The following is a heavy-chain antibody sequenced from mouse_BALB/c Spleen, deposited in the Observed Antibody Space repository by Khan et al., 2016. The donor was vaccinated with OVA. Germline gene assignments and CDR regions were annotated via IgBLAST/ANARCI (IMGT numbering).Heavy chain of an antibody. Sequence: QVQLQQPGAELVKPRASVKMSCKASGYTFTSYNMHWVKQTPGQGLEWIGAIYPGNGDTSYNQKFKGKATLTADKSSSTAYMQLSSLTSEDSAVCFWSRGGGGWYIDVWGAGTTVTVSS. V-gene: IGHV1-12*01. CDR1: GYTFTSYN. CDR3: SRGGGGWYIDV. J-gene: IGHJ1*01. CDR2: IYPGNGDT.